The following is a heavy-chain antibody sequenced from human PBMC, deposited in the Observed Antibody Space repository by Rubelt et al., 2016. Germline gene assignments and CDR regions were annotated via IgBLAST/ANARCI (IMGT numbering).Heavy chain of an antibody. CDR1: GFSLSSTGVG. Sequence: QITLKESGLTLVKPTQTLTLTCTFSGFSLSSTGVGVGWIRQPPGKALEWLALIYWDDDKRYSLSLNNRLSIIKDTSKNQVVLSVTNMDPVYTGTYYCALRGSPTRGFDYWGQGTLVTVSS. CDR2: IYWDDDK. D-gene: IGHD1-26*01. CDR3: ALRGSPTRGFDY. J-gene: IGHJ4*02. V-gene: IGHV2-5*02.